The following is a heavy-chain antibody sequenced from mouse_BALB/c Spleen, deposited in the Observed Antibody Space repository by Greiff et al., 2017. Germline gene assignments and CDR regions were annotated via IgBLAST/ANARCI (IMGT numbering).Heavy chain of an antibody. D-gene: IGHD2-4*01. V-gene: IGHV14-1*02. CDR3: ARGSDYDEGNY. CDR2: IDPENGNT. J-gene: IGHJ2*01. CDR1: GFNINDYY. Sequence: EVQLQQSGAELVRPGALVKLSCKASGFNINDYYMHWVKQRPEQGLEWIGWIDPENGNTIYDPKFQGKASITADTSSNTAYLQLSSLTSEVTAVYYCARGSDYDEGNYWGQGTTLTVSS.